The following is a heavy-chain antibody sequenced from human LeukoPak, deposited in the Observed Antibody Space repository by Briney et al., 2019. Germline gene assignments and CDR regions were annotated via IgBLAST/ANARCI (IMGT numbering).Heavy chain of an antibody. V-gene: IGHV3-7*01. J-gene: IGHJ4*02. Sequence: GGSLRLSCAASGFTFSRYWMSWVRQAPGKGLEWVANIKQDGSEKYYVDSVKGRFTIYRDNAKNSLYLQMNSLRAEDTAVYYCARDRGSYSTFDYWGQGTLVTASS. CDR3: ARDRGSYSTFDY. CDR2: IKQDGSEK. CDR1: GFTFSRYW. D-gene: IGHD1-26*01.